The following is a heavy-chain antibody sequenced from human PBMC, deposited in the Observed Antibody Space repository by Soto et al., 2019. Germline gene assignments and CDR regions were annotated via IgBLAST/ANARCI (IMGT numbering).Heavy chain of an antibody. CDR1: GFTFGAYV. V-gene: IGHV3-30-3*01. D-gene: IGHD2-21*01. CDR3: ASLAQDCYNPHDF. Sequence: GGSLRLSCAASGFTFGAYVMHWVRKAPGKGLEWVAHISYDGNNKYYADSVKGRFTISRDNSKNTLYLQMNSLRAEDTAVYYCASLAQDCYNPHDFWGQGTLVTVSS. J-gene: IGHJ4*02. CDR2: ISYDGNNK.